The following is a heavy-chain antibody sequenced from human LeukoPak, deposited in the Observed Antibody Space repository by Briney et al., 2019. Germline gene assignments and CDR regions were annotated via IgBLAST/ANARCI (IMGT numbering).Heavy chain of an antibody. D-gene: IGHD3-22*01. CDR2: IYTSGST. V-gene: IGHV4-4*07. J-gene: IGHJ5*02. CDR1: GGSISSYY. CDR3: AREYSGYYYYWFDP. Sequence: PSETLSLTCAVSGGSISSYYWSWIRQPAGKGLEWIGRIYTSGSTNYNPSLKSRVTMSVDTSKNQFSLKLSSVTAADTAVYYCAREYSGYYYYWFDPWGQGTLVTVSS.